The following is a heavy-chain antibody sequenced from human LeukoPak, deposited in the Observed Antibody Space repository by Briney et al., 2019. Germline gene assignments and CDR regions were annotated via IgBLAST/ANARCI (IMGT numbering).Heavy chain of an antibody. D-gene: IGHD6-13*01. CDR1: GYTFTSYD. Sequence: ASVKVSCKASGYTFTSYDINWVRQAPGQGLEWMGLISAYNDNTNYEQKFQGRVTMTTDTSTSTAYMELRSLRSDDTAVYYCARRASDSSWYFFDYWGQGTLVTVSS. CDR3: ARRASDSSWYFFDY. CDR2: ISAYNDNT. V-gene: IGHV1-18*01. J-gene: IGHJ4*02.